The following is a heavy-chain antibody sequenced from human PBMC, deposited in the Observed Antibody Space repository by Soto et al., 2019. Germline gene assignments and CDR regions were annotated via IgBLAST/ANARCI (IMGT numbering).Heavy chain of an antibody. D-gene: IGHD3-3*01. V-gene: IGHV1-3*01. CDR3: ARESRTSYYDFWSGYYTSYYYYYMDV. CDR1: GYTFTSYA. CDR2: INAGNGNT. Sequence: ASVKVSCKASGYTFTSYAMHWVRQAPGQRLERMGWINAGNGNTKYSQKFQGRVTITRDTSASTAYMELSSLRSEDTAVYYCARESRTSYYDFWSGYYTSYYYYYMDVWGKGTTVTVSS. J-gene: IGHJ6*03.